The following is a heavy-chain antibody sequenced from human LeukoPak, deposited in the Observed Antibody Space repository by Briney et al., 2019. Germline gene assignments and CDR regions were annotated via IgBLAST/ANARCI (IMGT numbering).Heavy chain of an antibody. J-gene: IGHJ4*02. CDR3: ARGYIAVAGDFDY. CDR1: RFTFSSYS. CDR2: ISSSSNTI. D-gene: IGHD6-19*01. V-gene: IGHV3-48*01. Sequence: PGGSLRLSCAASRFTFSSYSMNWVRQAPGKGLEWVSYISSSSNTIYYADSVKGRFTISRDNAKNSLYLQMNSLRAEDTAVYYCARGYIAVAGDFDYWGQGTLVTVSS.